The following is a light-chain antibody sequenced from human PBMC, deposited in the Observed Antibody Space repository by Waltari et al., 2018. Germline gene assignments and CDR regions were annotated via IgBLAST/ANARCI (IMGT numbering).Light chain of an antibody. Sequence: QSALTQPASVSGSPGQSITISCTGTSSDVGGYNYVSWFQQHPGKAPKVMIYAVSRRPSGVSDRFSGSKSGNTASLTISGLQAEDEADYYCVSYTRNNTAIFGGGTKLTVL. J-gene: IGLJ2*01. CDR1: SSDVGGYNY. CDR3: VSYTRNNTAI. CDR2: AVS. V-gene: IGLV2-14*01.